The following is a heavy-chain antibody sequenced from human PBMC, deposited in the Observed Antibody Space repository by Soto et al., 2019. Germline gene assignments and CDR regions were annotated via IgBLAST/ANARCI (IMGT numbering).Heavy chain of an antibody. V-gene: IGHV1-69*13. CDR1: GGAFISDA. Sequence: GASVHGSCQAAGGAFISDANSWMRQAPGQVLKWMGGIIPIFGTANYAQKFQGRVTITADESTSTAYMELSSLRSEDTAVYYCAREVSSPNWGQGTLVTVSS. J-gene: IGHJ4*02. CDR2: IIPIFGTA. CDR3: AREVSSPN. D-gene: IGHD2-2*01.